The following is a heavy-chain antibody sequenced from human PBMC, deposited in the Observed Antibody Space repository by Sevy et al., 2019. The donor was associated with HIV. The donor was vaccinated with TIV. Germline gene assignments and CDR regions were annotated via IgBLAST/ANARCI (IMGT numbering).Heavy chain of an antibody. CDR1: GYTFTGYY. CDR2: INPNSGGT. CDR3: AIGRIAVAGQDY. J-gene: IGHJ4*02. Sequence: APVKVSCKASGYTFTGYYMHWVRQAPGQRLEWMGRINPNSGGTNYAQKFQGRVTMTRDTSISTAYMELSRLRSDDTAVYYCAIGRIAVAGQDYWGQGTQVTVSS. D-gene: IGHD6-19*01. V-gene: IGHV1-2*06.